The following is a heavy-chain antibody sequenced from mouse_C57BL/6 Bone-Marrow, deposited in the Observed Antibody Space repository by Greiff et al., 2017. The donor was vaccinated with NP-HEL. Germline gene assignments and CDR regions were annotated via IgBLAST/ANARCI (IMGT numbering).Heavy chain of an antibody. CDR2: IYPGDGDT. CDR1: GYAFSSSW. CDR3: ARFYYSNIYYFDY. V-gene: IGHV1-82*01. D-gene: IGHD2-5*01. J-gene: IGHJ2*01. Sequence: QVQLQESGPELVKPGASVKISCKASGYAFSSSWMNWVKQRPGKGLEWIGRIYPGDGDTNYNGKFKGKATLTADKSSSTAYMQLSSLTSEDSAVYFCARFYYSNIYYFDYGGQGTTLTVSA.